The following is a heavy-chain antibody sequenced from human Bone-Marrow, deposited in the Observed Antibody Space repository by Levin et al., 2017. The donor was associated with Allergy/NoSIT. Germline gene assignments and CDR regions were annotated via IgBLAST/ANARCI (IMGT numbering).Heavy chain of an antibody. J-gene: IGHJ4*02. CDR3: AREYLGLSC. D-gene: IGHD1-26*01. CDR2: ISTDGSTT. V-gene: IGHV3-74*01. Sequence: HPGGSLRLSCAASGFTFSGSSMDWVRQAPGKGLVWVSRISTDGSTTSYADSVKGRFTISRDNAKNTLDLQMNSLRVEDTAVYYCAREYLGLSCWGQGTLVTVSS. CDR1: GFTFSGSS.